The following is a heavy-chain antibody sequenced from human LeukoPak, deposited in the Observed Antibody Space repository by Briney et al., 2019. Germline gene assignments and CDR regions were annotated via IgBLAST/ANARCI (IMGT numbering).Heavy chain of an antibody. V-gene: IGHV3-23*01. CDR2: LSGSGAGT. CDR1: GFTFSDYA. D-gene: IGHD3-3*01. J-gene: IGHJ4*02. Sequence: GGSLRLSCAASGFTFSDYALGWVRQAPGRGLEWVATLSGSGAGTYYSDSVQGRFTISRDNSKRTLFLQMNSLRAEDTAVYYCAKDIKDDFWSGFDYWGQETLVTVSS. CDR3: AKDIKDDFWSGFDY.